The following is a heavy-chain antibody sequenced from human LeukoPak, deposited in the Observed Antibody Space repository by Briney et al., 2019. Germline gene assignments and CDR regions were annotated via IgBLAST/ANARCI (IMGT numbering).Heavy chain of an antibody. CDR1: GYSISSGYY. V-gene: IGHV4-38-2*02. J-gene: IGHJ4*02. CDR2: IYHSGST. CDR3: ARELEFDY. Sequence: SETLSLTCTVSGYSISSGYYWGWIRPSPGKGLEWIGSIYHSGSTYYNPSLKSRVTISVDTSKNQFSLKLSSVTAADTAVYYCARELEFDYWGQGTLVTVSS.